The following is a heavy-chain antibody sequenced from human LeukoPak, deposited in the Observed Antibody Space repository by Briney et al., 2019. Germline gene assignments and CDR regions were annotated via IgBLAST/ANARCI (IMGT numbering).Heavy chain of an antibody. J-gene: IGHJ4*02. D-gene: IGHD3-10*01. CDR1: GSSISSGDNS. Sequence: SETLSLTCAVSGSSISSGDNSWSWIRQPPGKGLEWIGYIYHSGTTYYKPSLKSRVTISVDRSKNQFSLRLSSVTAADTAVYYCARAPGYYGSGSPYFDSWGQGTLVTVSS. V-gene: IGHV4-30-2*01. CDR2: IYHSGTT. CDR3: ARAPGYYGSGSPYFDS.